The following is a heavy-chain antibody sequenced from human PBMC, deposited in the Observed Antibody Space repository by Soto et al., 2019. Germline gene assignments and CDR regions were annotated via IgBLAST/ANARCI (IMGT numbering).Heavy chain of an antibody. CDR2: INPFDGSR. Sequence: QVQLVQSGAEVKKPGASVKVSCKASEYIFTSYYIHWGRQAPGKGLEWMGWINPFDGSRMFAQSFQGRVTMTRDTSTSTVYMEVSSLRSEDTAVYYCSRVDPGETSPFDHWGQGTLVTVSS. V-gene: IGHV1-46*03. J-gene: IGHJ4*02. D-gene: IGHD3-10*01. CDR3: SRVDPGETSPFDH. CDR1: EYIFTSYY.